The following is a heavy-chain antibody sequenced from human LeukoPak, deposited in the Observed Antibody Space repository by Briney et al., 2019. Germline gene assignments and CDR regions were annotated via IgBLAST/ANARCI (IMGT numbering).Heavy chain of an antibody. CDR3: ARGLRILAAGSYYFDY. CDR2: INANGGAM. Sequence: GGSLRLSCAASGFSFKDYYFSWLRQAPGKGLEWVSFINANGGAMYYADFVKGRFTISRDNAKSSLYLEMNSLRVEDTAVYYCARGLRILAAGSYYFDYWGQGSLVTVSS. CDR1: GFSFKDYY. J-gene: IGHJ4*02. V-gene: IGHV3-11*01. D-gene: IGHD6-13*01.